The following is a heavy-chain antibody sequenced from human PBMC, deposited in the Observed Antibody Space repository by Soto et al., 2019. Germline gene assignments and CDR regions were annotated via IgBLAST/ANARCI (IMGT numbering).Heavy chain of an antibody. V-gene: IGHV3-33*01. CDR3: ARDVAVAGTGVNY. J-gene: IGHJ4*02. CDR2: IWYDGSNK. Sequence: GGSLRLSCAASGFTFSSYGMHWVRQAPGKGLEWVAVIWYDGSNKYYADSVKGRFTISRDNSKNTLYLQMNSLRAEDTAVYYCARDVAVAGTGVNYWGQGTLVTV. D-gene: IGHD6-19*01. CDR1: GFTFSSYG.